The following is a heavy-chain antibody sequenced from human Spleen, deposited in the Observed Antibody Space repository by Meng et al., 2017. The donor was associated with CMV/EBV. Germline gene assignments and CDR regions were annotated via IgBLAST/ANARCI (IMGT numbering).Heavy chain of an antibody. CDR3: ARYYYDSSAKMSPSSGFAY. CDR1: FPTYA. J-gene: IGHJ4*02. D-gene: IGHD3-22*01. CDR2: LTSHTENP. Sequence: FPTYAMTWVLPPPGPGLQLLVSLTSHTENPTYSLCFPGRFVFSLDTSVSTAYLQIISLKAEDTAVYYCARYYYDSSAKMSPSSGFAYWGQGTLVTVSS. V-gene: IGHV7-4-1*02.